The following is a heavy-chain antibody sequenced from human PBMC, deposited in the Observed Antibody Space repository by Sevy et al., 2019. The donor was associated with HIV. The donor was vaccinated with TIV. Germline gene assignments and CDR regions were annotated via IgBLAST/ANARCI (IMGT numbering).Heavy chain of an antibody. Sequence: GGSLRLSCAASGFTFRDYWMSWVRQAPEKGLEWVANIKQDGSKKYYVDSIKDRFIVSGDNAKKSLYLEMSSLRAEDTAVYYCARLKLHYSPYDFDLWGQGTLVTVSS. CDR2: IKQDGSKK. J-gene: IGHJ4*02. CDR1: GFTFRDYW. CDR3: ARLKLHYSPYDFDL. D-gene: IGHD2-21*01. V-gene: IGHV3-7*01.